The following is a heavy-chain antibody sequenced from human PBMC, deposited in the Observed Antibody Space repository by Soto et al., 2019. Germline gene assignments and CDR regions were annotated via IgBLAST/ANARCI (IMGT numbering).Heavy chain of an antibody. J-gene: IGHJ6*02. CDR2: INHSGST. CDR3: AVDPLKFEGTMYYYYYGMDV. CDR1: GGSFSGYY. D-gene: IGHD3-10*01. Sequence: PSETMSLRGAVYGGSFSGYYWSWIRQPPGKGLEWIGEINHSGSTNYNPSLKSRVTISVDTSKNQFSLKLSSVTAADTAVYYCAVDPLKFEGTMYYYYYGMDVWGQGTTVTVSS. V-gene: IGHV4-34*01.